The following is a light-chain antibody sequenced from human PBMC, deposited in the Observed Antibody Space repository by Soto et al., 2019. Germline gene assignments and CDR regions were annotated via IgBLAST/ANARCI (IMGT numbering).Light chain of an antibody. CDR2: GAS. J-gene: IGKJ1*01. CDR3: LQDYSYPRT. CDR1: QGIRTD. Sequence: IQMTQSPSSLSASVGDRVTITCRASQGIRTDLGWYQQKPGKAPKVLIFGASTLQSGVPSRFSGSGSGTDFILTISSLQPEDFATYYCLQDYSYPRTFGQGTKVDIK. V-gene: IGKV1-6*01.